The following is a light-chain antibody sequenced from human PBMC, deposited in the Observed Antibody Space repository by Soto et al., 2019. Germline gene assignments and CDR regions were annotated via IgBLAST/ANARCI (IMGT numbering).Light chain of an antibody. CDR2: KAS. J-gene: IGKJ4*01. CDR3: QQVYVYPST. CDR1: QTISSW. Sequence: DIQMTQSPSTLSGSVGDRVTITCRASQTISSWLAWYQQKPGKAPKLLIYKASTLKSGVPSRFSGSGSGTEFTLTISSLQPEDFATYYCQQVYVYPSTFGGGTKVDIK. V-gene: IGKV1-5*03.